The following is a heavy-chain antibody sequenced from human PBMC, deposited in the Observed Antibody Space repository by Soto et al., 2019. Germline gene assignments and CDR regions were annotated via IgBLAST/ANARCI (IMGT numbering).Heavy chain of an antibody. J-gene: IGHJ5*02. CDR3: ARKMGTYCSSTSCDNWFDP. V-gene: IGHV6-1*01. D-gene: IGHD2-2*01. CDR1: GDSVSSNSAA. Sequence: QSPTLSLTCAISGDSVSSNSAAWTWIRQSPSRGLEWLGRTYYRSKWYNDYAVSVESRITINPDTSKNQFSLQLNSVTPEDTAVYYCARKMGTYCSSTSCDNWFDPWGQGTLVTVSS. CDR2: TYYRSKWYN.